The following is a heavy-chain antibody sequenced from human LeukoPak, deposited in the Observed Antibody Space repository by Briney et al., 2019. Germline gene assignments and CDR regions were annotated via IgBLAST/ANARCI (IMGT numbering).Heavy chain of an antibody. Sequence: PGGSLRLSCVPSGFSFSDYYMMWIRQAPGKGAEWVAHISSGAATTLYADSVKGRFTVSRDNAKNSLYLEMTSLRPEDTAVYYCARDRGSTVTTVGYWGQGTLVTVSS. CDR1: GFSFSDYY. CDR3: ARDRGSTVTTVGY. D-gene: IGHD4-17*01. J-gene: IGHJ4*02. CDR2: ISSGAATT. V-gene: IGHV3-11*04.